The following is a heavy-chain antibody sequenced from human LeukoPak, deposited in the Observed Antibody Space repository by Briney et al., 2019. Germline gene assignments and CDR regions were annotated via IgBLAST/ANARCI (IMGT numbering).Heavy chain of an antibody. J-gene: IGHJ4*02. Sequence: PSETLSLTCTVSGGSISISSDYWGWIRPPPGKGLEWIGDIYYSGTTNYNPSLKSRVTMSVDTSKNQFSLKLNSATAADTAVYYCARRLSTRSYYLDDWGQGTLVTVSS. CDR2: IYYSGTT. V-gene: IGHV4-39*01. D-gene: IGHD2/OR15-2a*01. CDR1: GGSISISSDY. CDR3: ARRLSTRSYYLDD.